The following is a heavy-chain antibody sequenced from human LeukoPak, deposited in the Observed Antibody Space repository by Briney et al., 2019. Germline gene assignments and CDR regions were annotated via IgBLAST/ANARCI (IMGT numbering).Heavy chain of an antibody. D-gene: IGHD6-13*01. CDR3: ARETSTYDSSSWYNYYYYYMDV. CDR2: ISSSGSTI. J-gene: IGHJ6*03. Sequence: GGSLRLSCAASGFTFSDYYMSWIRQAPGKGLEWVSYISSSGSTIYYADSVKGRFTISRDNAKNSLYLQMNSLRAEDTAVYYCARETSTYDSSSWYNYYYYYMDVWGKGTTVTVSS. V-gene: IGHV3-11*04. CDR1: GFTFSDYY.